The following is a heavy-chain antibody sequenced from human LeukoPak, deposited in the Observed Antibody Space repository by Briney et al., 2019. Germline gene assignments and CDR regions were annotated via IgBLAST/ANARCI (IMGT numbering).Heavy chain of an antibody. J-gene: IGHJ4*02. D-gene: IGHD4-4*01. V-gene: IGHV1-69*04. CDR2: IIPILGIA. CDR3: ARDSSVTVTPHDY. CDR1: GGTFSSYA. Sequence: GASVKVSCKASGGTFSSYAISWVRQAPGQGLEWMGRIIPILGIANYAQKFQGRVTITADKSTSTAYMELSSLRSEDTAVYYCARDSSVTVTPHDYWGQGTLVTVSS.